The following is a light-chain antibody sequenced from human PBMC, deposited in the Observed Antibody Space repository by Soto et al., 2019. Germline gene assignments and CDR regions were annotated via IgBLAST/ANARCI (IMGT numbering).Light chain of an antibody. Sequence: EIVLTQSPGTLSLSPGERATLSCRASQSVTSNYLAWYQQKPGQAPGLLIYDTSTRASGVPDRFSGSGSGTEFTLTICRLEPEDFAVYYCQQYGTSPQTFGQGTKVDFK. V-gene: IGKV3-20*01. CDR3: QQYGTSPQT. CDR1: QSVTSNY. CDR2: DTS. J-gene: IGKJ1*01.